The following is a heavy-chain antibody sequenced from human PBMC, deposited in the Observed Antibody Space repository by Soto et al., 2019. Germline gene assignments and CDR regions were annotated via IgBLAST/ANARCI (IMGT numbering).Heavy chain of an antibody. V-gene: IGHV4-39*01. Sequence: SETLSLTCTVSGGSISSSSYYWGWIRQPPGKGLEWIGSIYYSGSTYYNPSLKSRVTISVDTSKNQFSLKLSSVTAADTAVYYCASPELRFLEPYYYYMDVWGKGTTVTVSS. CDR1: GGSISSSSYY. CDR2: IYYSGST. J-gene: IGHJ6*03. D-gene: IGHD3-3*01. CDR3: ASPELRFLEPYYYYMDV.